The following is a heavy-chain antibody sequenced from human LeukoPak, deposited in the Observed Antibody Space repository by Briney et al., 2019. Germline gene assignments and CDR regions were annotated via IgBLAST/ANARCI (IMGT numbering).Heavy chain of an antibody. CDR3: ARDYGDYVPGGFDP. CDR2: INPNSGGT. Sequence: ASVKVSCKASGYTFTGYYMHWVRQAPGQGLEWMGWINPNSGGTNYAQKFQGRVTMTRDTSISTAYMELSRLRSDDTAVYYCARDYGDYVPGGFDPWGQGVLVTVSS. D-gene: IGHD4-17*01. J-gene: IGHJ5*02. CDR1: GYTFTGYY. V-gene: IGHV1-2*02.